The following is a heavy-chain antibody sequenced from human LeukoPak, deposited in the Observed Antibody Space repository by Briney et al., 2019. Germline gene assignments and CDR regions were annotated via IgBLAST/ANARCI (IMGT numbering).Heavy chain of an antibody. CDR1: VYTFTSYV. D-gene: IGHD4-17*01. Sequence: ASVKVSCKHSVYTFTSYVISWVRPAPGRGVEWMGCISTNNGNTNYAEKLKGRVTMTTDTSTSTVYMELRSLRSEDTAVYYCARTSNDYGATFDRWGQGTLVTASS. V-gene: IGHV1-18*01. CDR3: ARTSNDYGATFDR. CDR2: ISTNNGNT. J-gene: IGHJ5*02.